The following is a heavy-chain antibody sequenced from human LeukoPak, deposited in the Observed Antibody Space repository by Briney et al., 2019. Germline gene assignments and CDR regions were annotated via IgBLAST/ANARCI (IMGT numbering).Heavy chain of an antibody. CDR1: GGSISDYS. V-gene: IGHV4-59*12. CDR3: ARGGSGSGRYFNVDFDC. J-gene: IGHJ4*02. D-gene: IGHD3-10*01. Sequence: SETLSLTCTVSGGSISDYSWSWIRQPPGKGLEWIGYIYFSGSSTYNPSLKSRVTMSVDTSKNQFSLKLTSVTAADTAVYYCARGGSGSGRYFNVDFDCWGQGTLVTVSS. CDR2: IYFSGSS.